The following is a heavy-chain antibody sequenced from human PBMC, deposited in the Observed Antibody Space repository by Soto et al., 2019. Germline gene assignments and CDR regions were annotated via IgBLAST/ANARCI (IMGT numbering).Heavy chain of an antibody. J-gene: IGHJ4*02. CDR2: IYYSGST. Sequence: SETLSLTCTVSGGSISSGGYYWSWIRQHPGKGLEWIGYIYYSGSTYYNPSLKSRVTISVDTSKNQFSLKLSSVTAADTALYYCARERDRVDYGDYYNYFDYWGQGTLVTVSS. CDR1: GGSISSGGYY. D-gene: IGHD4-17*01. V-gene: IGHV4-31*03. CDR3: ARERDRVDYGDYYNYFDY.